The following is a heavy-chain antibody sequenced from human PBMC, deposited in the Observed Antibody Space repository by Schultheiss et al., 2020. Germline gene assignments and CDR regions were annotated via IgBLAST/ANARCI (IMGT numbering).Heavy chain of an antibody. Sequence: GSLRLSCTVSGGSVSSGSYYWSWIRQPPGKGLEWIGYIYYSGITYYNPSLKSRVTISVDTSKNQFSLKLSSVTAADTAVYYCARGSAAAPTCLGYWGQGTLVTVSS. V-gene: IGHV4-61*01. D-gene: IGHD6-13*01. J-gene: IGHJ4*02. CDR1: GGSVSSGSYY. CDR2: IYYSGIT. CDR3: ARGSAAAPTCLGY.